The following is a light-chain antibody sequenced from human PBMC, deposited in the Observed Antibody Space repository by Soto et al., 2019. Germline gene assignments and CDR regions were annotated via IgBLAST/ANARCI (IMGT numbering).Light chain of an antibody. CDR3: LQNNSYPRT. CDR1: QGIRND. Sequence: DIQMTQSPSSLSAXVGDRVTITCRASQGIRNDLVWYQQKPGKAPKRLIYGASSLQSGVPSRFSGSGSETEFTFTISSLQPEDFATYFCLQNNSYPRTFGQGTKVDIK. CDR2: GAS. V-gene: IGKV1-17*01. J-gene: IGKJ1*01.